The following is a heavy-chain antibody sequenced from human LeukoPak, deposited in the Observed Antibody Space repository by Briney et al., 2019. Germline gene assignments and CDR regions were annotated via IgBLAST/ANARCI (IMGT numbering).Heavy chain of an antibody. CDR3: ARVHCSSTGCYPRFDY. D-gene: IGHD2-2*01. CDR1: GYTFTGYY. CDR2: INPNSGGT. Sequence: ASVKVSCKASGYTFTGYYMHWVRQAPGQGLEWMGWINPNSGGTNYAQKFQGRVTMTRDTSISTAYMELSRLRSDDTAVYYCARVHCSSTGCYPRFDYWGQGTLVTVSS. J-gene: IGHJ4*02. V-gene: IGHV1-2*02.